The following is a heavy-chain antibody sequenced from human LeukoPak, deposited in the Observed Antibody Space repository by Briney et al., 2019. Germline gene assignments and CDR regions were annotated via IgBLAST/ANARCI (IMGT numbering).Heavy chain of an antibody. CDR2: ISYDGSNK. J-gene: IGHJ5*02. CDR3: ARDFKKLYDSSGYYA. Sequence: GGSLSLSCAASGFTFSSYAMHWVRQAPGKGLEWVAVISYDGSNKYYADSVKGRFTISRDNSKNTLYLQMNSLRAEDTAVYYCARDFKKLYDSSGYYAWGQGTLVTVSS. V-gene: IGHV3-30*04. CDR1: GFTFSSYA. D-gene: IGHD3-22*01.